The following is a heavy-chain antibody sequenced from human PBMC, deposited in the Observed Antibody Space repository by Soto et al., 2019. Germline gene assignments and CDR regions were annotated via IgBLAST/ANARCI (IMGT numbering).Heavy chain of an antibody. Sequence: GGSLRLSCAASGFTFSSYAMHWVRQAPGKGLEWVAVISYDGSNKYYADSVKGRFTISRDNSKNTLYLQMNSLRAEDTAVYYCARDFYYDSSGYTYWGQGTLVTVSS. D-gene: IGHD3-22*01. V-gene: IGHV3-30-3*01. CDR3: ARDFYYDSSGYTY. CDR2: ISYDGSNK. J-gene: IGHJ4*02. CDR1: GFTFSSYA.